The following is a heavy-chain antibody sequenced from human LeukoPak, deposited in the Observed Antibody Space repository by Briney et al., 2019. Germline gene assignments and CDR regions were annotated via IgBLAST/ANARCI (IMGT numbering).Heavy chain of an antibody. CDR2: INHSGST. D-gene: IGHD6-13*01. Sequence: PSETLSLTCAVYGGSFSGYYWSWIRQPPGKGLEWIGEINHSGSTYYNPSLKSRVTISVDTSKNQFSLKLSSVTAAGTAVYYCARVNTVTGYSSSWYYLWFDPWGQGTLVTVSS. V-gene: IGHV4-34*01. CDR3: ARVNTVTGYSSSWYYLWFDP. J-gene: IGHJ5*02. CDR1: GGSFSGYY.